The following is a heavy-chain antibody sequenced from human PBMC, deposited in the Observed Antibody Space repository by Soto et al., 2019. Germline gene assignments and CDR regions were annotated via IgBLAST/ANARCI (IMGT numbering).Heavy chain of an antibody. CDR2: INYSGST. CDR3: ARANYYYGMDV. D-gene: IGHD2-8*01. J-gene: IGHJ6*02. V-gene: IGHV4-31*03. Sequence: TLSLTCTVSGGSIRSSDYYWNWIRQHPGKGLEWIGNINYSGSTYHNPSLQSRVTISGDTSKNQFSLKLRSVTAADTAVYYCARANYYYGMDVWGQGTTVTVSS. CDR1: GGSIRSSDYY.